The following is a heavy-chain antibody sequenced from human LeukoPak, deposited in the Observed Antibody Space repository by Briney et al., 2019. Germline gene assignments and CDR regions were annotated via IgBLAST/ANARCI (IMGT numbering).Heavy chain of an antibody. V-gene: IGHV4-30-2*01. CDR1: GGSISSGLYS. CDR2: IYHTGST. D-gene: IGHD2-2*01. CDR3: ARLQYCSGTSCYWFDP. Sequence: NTSETLSLTCDVSGGSISSGLYSWSWIWQPLGKGLEWIGYIYHTGSTYYNPSLKSRVTISVDTSKNQFSLRLSSVTAADTAVYYCARLQYCSGTSCYWFDPWGQGTLVTVSS. J-gene: IGHJ5*02.